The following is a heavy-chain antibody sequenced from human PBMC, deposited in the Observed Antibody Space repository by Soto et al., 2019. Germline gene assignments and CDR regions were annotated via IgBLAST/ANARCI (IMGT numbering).Heavy chain of an antibody. CDR3: AGGHLGYSSSWSGFDY. J-gene: IGHJ4*02. V-gene: IGHV4-34*01. D-gene: IGHD6-13*01. CDR2: IDHTGGT. Sequence: SETLSLTCTVYDASFRGYYWSWIRQPPGKGLEWIGEIDHTGGTKYNPSLESRVTISVDASKNQFSLKLTSVTAADTAVYYCAGGHLGYSSSWSGFDYWGQGTLVTVSS. CDR1: DASFRGYY.